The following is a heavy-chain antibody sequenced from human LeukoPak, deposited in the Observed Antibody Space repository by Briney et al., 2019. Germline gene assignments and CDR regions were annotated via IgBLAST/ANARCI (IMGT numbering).Heavy chain of an antibody. J-gene: IGHJ6*03. V-gene: IGHV3-23*01. CDR2: FSGSGGST. CDR3: AKSSTRGKYYYYYYMDV. D-gene: IGHD6-13*01. CDR1: GFTFSSYA. Sequence: GGSLRLSCAASGFTFSSYAMSWVRQAPGKGLECISGFSGSGGSTYYADSVKGRFTISRDNSKNTLYLQMNSLRAEDTAVYYCAKSSTRGKYYYYYYMDVWGKGTTVTVSS.